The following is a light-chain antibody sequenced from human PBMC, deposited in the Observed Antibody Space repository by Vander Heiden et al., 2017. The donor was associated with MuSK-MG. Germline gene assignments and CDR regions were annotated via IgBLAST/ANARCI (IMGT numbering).Light chain of an antibody. J-gene: IGLJ1*01. Sequence: YVLPQPPPVSGAPEKTARIACEGEKIGTYGVHWYQKRPGQAPVLVVYDDRDRPSGIPGRFSGSNAGDTATLTISGDEAGEEADYYSQGGDGSGDPVFGTGTKVTVL. CDR3: QGGDGSGDPV. CDR2: DDR. V-gene: IGLV3-21*03. CDR1: KIGTYG.